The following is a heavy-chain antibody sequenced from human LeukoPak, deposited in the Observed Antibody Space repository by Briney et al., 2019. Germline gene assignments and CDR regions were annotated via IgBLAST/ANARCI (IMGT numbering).Heavy chain of an antibody. CDR3: ARESNWNDGGGTHFDY. CDR1: GGSISSYY. V-gene: IGHV4-59*01. D-gene: IGHD1-1*01. J-gene: IGHJ4*02. Sequence: PSETLSLTCTVSGGSISSYYWSWIRQPPGKGLEWIGDIYYSGSTNYNPSLKSRVTISVDTSKNQYSLKLSSVTAADTAVYYCARESNWNDGGGTHFDYWGQGTLVTVSS. CDR2: IYYSGST.